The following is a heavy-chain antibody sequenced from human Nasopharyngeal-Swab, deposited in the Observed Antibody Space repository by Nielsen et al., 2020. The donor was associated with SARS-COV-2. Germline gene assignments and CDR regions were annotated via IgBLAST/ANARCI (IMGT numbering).Heavy chain of an antibody. D-gene: IGHD2-15*01. J-gene: IGHJ4*02. CDR1: GFTFGTYW. Sequence: GGSLRLSCAASGFTFGTYWMTWVRQAPGKGLEWVANIKQDGSEKYYVDSVKGRFTISRDNAKNSLYLQTNSLRAEDTAVYYCARVGWWFHYYFDYWGQGTLATVSS. CDR2: IKQDGSEK. V-gene: IGHV3-7*01. CDR3: ARVGWWFHYYFDY.